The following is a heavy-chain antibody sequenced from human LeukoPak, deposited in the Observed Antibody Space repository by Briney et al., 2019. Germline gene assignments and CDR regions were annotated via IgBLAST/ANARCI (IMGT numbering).Heavy chain of an antibody. J-gene: IGHJ4*02. CDR3: AKGASPGIAAAGAGFLFDY. CDR1: GFTFTNYA. CDR2: ISGSGDST. Sequence: PGGSLRLSCAASGFTFTNYAMSWVRQARGKGLEWVSGISGSGDSTNYADSVKGRFTISRDNSKNTLYLQMNSLRAEDTAVYYCAKGASPGIAAAGAGFLFDYWGQGTLVTVSS. D-gene: IGHD6-13*01. V-gene: IGHV3-23*01.